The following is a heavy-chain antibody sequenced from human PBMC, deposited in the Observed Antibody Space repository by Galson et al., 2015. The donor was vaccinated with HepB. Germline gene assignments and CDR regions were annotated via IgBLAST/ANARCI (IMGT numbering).Heavy chain of an antibody. CDR3: AREGNYYDSSGSGFFDY. CDR2: IVPIFGTA. Sequence: SVKVSCKASGGTFSSYAISWVRQAPGQGLEWMGGIVPIFGTANYAQKFQGRVTITADESTSTAYMELSSLRSEDTAVYYCAREGNYYDSSGSGFFDYWGQGTLVTVSS. J-gene: IGHJ4*02. V-gene: IGHV1-69*13. CDR1: GGTFSSYA. D-gene: IGHD3-22*01.